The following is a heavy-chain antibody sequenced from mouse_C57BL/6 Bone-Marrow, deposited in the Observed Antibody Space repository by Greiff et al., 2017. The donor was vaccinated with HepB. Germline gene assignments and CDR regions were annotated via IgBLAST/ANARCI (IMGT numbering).Heavy chain of an antibody. Sequence: EVKLMESGGGLVKPGGSLKLSCAASGFTFSDYGMHWVRQAPEKGLEWVAYISSGSSTIYYADTVKGRFTISRDNAKNTLFLQMTSLRSEDTAMYYCARAITTVVATEDYFDYWGQGTTLTVSS. D-gene: IGHD1-1*01. CDR2: ISSGSSTI. CDR1: GFTFSDYG. V-gene: IGHV5-17*01. CDR3: ARAITTVVATEDYFDY. J-gene: IGHJ2*01.